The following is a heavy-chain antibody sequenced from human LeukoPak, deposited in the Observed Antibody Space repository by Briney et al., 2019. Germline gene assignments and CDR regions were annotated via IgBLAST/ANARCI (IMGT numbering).Heavy chain of an antibody. CDR1: GDSISSYY. CDR2: IYYSGST. J-gene: IGHJ6*02. CDR3: ARVKQQLAYGVDV. D-gene: IGHD6-13*01. V-gene: IGHV4-59*01. Sequence: PSETLSLTCTVSGDSISSYYWSWIRQPPGKALEWIGYIYYSGSTNYNPSLKSRVTMSVDTSKNQFSLRLSSLTAANTAVYYCARVKQQLAYGVDVWGQGTTVTVSS.